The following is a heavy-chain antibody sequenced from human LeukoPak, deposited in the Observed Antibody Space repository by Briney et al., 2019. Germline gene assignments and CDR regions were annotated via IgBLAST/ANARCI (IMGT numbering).Heavy chain of an antibody. CDR2: FDPEDGET. V-gene: IGHV1-24*01. CDR1: GYTLTELS. CDR3: ATAGSTVTTGFPEGFDY. J-gene: IGHJ4*02. Sequence: ASVKVSCKVSGYTLTELSMHWVRQAPGKGLEWMGGFDPEDGETIYAQKFQDRVTMTEDTSTDTAYMELSSLRSEDTAVYYCATAGSTVTTGFPEGFDYWGQGTLVTVSS. D-gene: IGHD4-17*01.